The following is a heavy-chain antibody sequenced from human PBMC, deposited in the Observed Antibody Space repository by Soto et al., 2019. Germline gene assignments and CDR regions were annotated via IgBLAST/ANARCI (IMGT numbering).Heavy chain of an antibody. V-gene: IGHV3-23*01. CDR1: GFTFSSYA. CDR3: EKLLRIVDKMAHFDY. J-gene: IGHJ4*02. Sequence: GRSLRLSCAASGFTFSSYAMSWVRQAPGKGLEWVSAISGSGGSTYYADSVKGRFTISRDNSKNTLYLQMNSLRAEDTAVYYCEKLLRIVDKMAHFDYWRQGTLVTVS. D-gene: IGHD5-12*01. CDR2: ISGSGGST.